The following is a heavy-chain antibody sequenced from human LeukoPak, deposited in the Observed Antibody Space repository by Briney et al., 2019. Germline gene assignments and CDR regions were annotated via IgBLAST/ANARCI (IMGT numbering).Heavy chain of an antibody. CDR3: ARDPLSRYYYDSSGYDY. Sequence: PGGSLRLSCEGSAFIFSGHWMNWVRQTPGKGLEWVASIKEDGSVRQYVDSVKGRFSISRDNTKGSLFLQLNSLGAEDTAVYYCARDPLSRYYYDSSGYDYWGQGTLVTVSS. V-gene: IGHV3-7*03. CDR1: AFIFSGHW. CDR2: IKEDGSVR. J-gene: IGHJ4*02. D-gene: IGHD3-22*01.